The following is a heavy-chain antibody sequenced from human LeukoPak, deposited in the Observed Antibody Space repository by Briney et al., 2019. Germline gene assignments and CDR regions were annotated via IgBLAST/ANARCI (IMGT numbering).Heavy chain of an antibody. J-gene: IGHJ4*02. V-gene: IGHV3-21*01. Sequence: GGSLRLSCAACGFTFSNFAMTWVRQAPGKGLEWVSSIVGSSSTYYADSLKGRFTISRDNAKNSLYLQMNSLRAEDTAVYYCARIVAGSSRDYWGQGTLVTVSS. D-gene: IGHD3-22*01. CDR1: GFTFSNFA. CDR2: IVGSSST. CDR3: ARIVAGSSRDY.